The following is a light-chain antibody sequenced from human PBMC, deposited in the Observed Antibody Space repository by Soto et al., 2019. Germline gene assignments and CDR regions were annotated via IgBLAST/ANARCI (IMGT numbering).Light chain of an antibody. V-gene: IGKV4-1*01. CDR3: QQYYSIPKT. CDR2: WAS. J-gene: IGKJ1*01. Sequence: DIVMTQSPDSLAVSLGERATINCKSSQSVLYDSNNKNYLAWYQQKPGQPPKLLIYWASTRESGVPDRFSGTGSETDFTLTISSLQAEDVAVYYCQQYYSIPKTFGQGTKVDIK. CDR1: QSVLYDSNNKNY.